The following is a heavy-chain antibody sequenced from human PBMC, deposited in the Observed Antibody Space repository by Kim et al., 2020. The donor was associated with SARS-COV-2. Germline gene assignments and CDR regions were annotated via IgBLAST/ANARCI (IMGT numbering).Heavy chain of an antibody. CDR2: INSDGSST. D-gene: IGHD2-15*01. V-gene: IGHV3-74*01. CDR1: GFTFSSYW. CDR3: ARAASGGRFDP. Sequence: GGSLRLSCAASGFTFSSYWMHWVRQAPGKGLVWVSRINSDGSSTSYADSVKGRFTISRDNAKNTLYLQMNSLRAEDTAVYYCARAASGGRFDPWGQGTLVTVSS. J-gene: IGHJ5*02.